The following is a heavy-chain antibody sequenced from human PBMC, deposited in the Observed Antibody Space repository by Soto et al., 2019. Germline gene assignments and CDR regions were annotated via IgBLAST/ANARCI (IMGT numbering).Heavy chain of an antibody. Sequence: SETLSLTCTVSGGSVSSGSYYWSWIRQPPGKGLEWIGYIYYSGSTNYNPSLKSRVTISVDTSKNQFSLKLSSVTAADTAVYYCASEGYSYFDYWGQGTLVTVSS. CDR1: GGSVSSGSYY. D-gene: IGHD5-18*01. CDR3: ASEGYSYFDY. CDR2: IYYSGST. J-gene: IGHJ4*02. V-gene: IGHV4-61*01.